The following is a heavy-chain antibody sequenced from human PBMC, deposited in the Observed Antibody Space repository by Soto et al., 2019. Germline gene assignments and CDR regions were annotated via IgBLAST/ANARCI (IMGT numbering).Heavy chain of an antibody. J-gene: IGHJ6*02. Sequence: PWDTLYLTCTFSVGSISSGNKYWSWIRQPPGKGLEWIGYIFSSGTTYYNPSLKSRLTMSLDASQNQFSLKLNSLTDADTAVYFCARLRTPFDYSYAMDVWGQGTTVTVSS. CDR2: IFSSGTT. V-gene: IGHV4-30-4*02. CDR3: ARLRTPFDYSYAMDV. D-gene: IGHD3-16*01. CDR1: VGSISSGNKY.